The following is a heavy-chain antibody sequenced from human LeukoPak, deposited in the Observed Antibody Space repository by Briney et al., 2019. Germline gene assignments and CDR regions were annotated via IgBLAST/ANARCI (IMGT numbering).Heavy chain of an antibody. D-gene: IGHD3-10*01. J-gene: IGHJ4*02. CDR3: ARTMGRRPGGHFDY. V-gene: IGHV3-11*03. Sequence: GGSLRLSCAASGLTYRNYYLSWVRQAAGEGVEWISYISDVGSYANYADSVRGRYTISRDNEKNSLFMQMNSGREEETDVNYGARTMGRRPGGHFDYWGQGTLVTVSS. CDR1: GLTYRNYY. CDR2: ISDVGSYA.